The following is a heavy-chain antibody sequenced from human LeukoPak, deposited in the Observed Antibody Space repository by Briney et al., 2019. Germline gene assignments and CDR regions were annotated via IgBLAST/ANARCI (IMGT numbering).Heavy chain of an antibody. CDR3: GYFDY. D-gene: IGHD4-17*01. Sequence: PSETLSLTCTVSGGSISSYYWSWVRQPPGKGLEWIGYIYYTASTNYNPSLRSRVTISVDTSKNQFSLKLTYCARGGNYGDYDGYFDYWGQGTLVTVSP. CDR2: IYYTAST. J-gene: IGHJ4*02. CDR1: GGSISSYY. V-gene: IGHV4-59*01.